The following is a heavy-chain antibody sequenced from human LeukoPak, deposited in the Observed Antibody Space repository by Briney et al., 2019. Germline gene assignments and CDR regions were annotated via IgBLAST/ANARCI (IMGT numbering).Heavy chain of an antibody. CDR3: ARGLGSVVATVSD. D-gene: IGHD5-12*01. CDR2: INAYNGNT. J-gene: IGHJ4*02. Sequence: ASVKVSCTASGYTFTSYGISWVRQAPGQGLEWMGWINAYNGNTNYARKFQGRVTLTTDTSTSTAYMGLRSLRSDDTAVFYCARGLGSVVATVSDWGQGTLVTVSS. CDR1: GYTFTSYG. V-gene: IGHV1-18*01.